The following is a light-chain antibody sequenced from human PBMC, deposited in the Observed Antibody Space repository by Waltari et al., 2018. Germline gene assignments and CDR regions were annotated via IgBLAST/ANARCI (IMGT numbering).Light chain of an antibody. V-gene: IGLV1-47*01. CDR2: RNN. CDR3: AAWDDSLSGRV. Sequence: QSVLTQPPSASGTPGQRVTISCSGSRSNIGSNYVYWYQQLPGTAPKLLIYRNNQRPSGVPDRFSGSKSGTSASLAISGLRSEDEADYYCAAWDDSLSGRVFGGGTKVTDL. CDR1: RSNIGSNY. J-gene: IGLJ3*02.